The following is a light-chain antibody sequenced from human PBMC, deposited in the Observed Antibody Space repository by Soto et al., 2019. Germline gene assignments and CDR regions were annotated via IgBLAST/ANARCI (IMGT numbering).Light chain of an antibody. J-gene: IGLJ2*01. CDR3: AAWDGSLNNVL. V-gene: IGLV1-44*01. CDR2: GDN. Sequence: QSVLTQPPSASGTPGQRVTISCSGSGSSIGTNTVNWYRQLPGTAPKLLIYGDNQRPSGVPDRFSGSKSGTSASLAISGLXXXXXXDYYCAAWDGSLNNVLFGGGTKLTVL. CDR1: GSSIGTNT.